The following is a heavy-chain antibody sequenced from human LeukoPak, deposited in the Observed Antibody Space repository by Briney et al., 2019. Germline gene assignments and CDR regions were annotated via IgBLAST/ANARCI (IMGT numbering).Heavy chain of an antibody. V-gene: IGHV4-59*04. J-gene: IGHJ5*02. CDR2: IYHSGST. CDR1: GGFNTHYY. CDR3: AVYCGGDCYEGNNWFDP. Sequence: MASETLSLTCSVSGGFNTHYYWSWIRQPPGKGLEWIGYIYHSGSTYYNPSLKSRVTISVDRSKNQFSLKLSSVTAADTAVYYCAVYCGGDCYEGNNWFDPWGQGTLVTVSS. D-gene: IGHD2-21*01.